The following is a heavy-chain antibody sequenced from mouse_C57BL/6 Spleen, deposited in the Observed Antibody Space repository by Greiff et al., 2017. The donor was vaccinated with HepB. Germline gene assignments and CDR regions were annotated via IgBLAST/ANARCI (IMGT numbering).Heavy chain of an antibody. J-gene: IGHJ1*03. CDR3: ARYFYWYFDV. V-gene: IGHV1-64*01. CDR1: GYTFTSYW. Sequence: VQLQQSGAELVKPGASVKLSCKASGYTFTSYWMHWVKQRPGQGLEWIGMIHPNSGSTNYNEKFKSKATLTVDKSSSTAYMHLSSLTSEASAVYYCARYFYWYFDVWGTGTTVTVSS. CDR2: IHPNSGST.